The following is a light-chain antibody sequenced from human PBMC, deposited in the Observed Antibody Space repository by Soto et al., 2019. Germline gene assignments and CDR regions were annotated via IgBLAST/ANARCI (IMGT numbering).Light chain of an antibody. Sequence: QSVLTQPPSASGSPGQSVTISCTGTSNDVGGYDSVSWLQQRPGKVPKLLIYEVIKRPSGVPDRFSGSKSGNTASLTVSGLQAEDEADYYCSSHSGSFNFYVFGTGTKV. CDR3: SSHSGSFNFYV. J-gene: IGLJ1*01. CDR2: EVI. V-gene: IGLV2-8*01. CDR1: SNDVGGYDS.